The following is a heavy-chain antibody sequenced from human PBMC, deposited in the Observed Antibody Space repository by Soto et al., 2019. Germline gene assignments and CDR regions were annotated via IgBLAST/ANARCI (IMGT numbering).Heavy chain of an antibody. CDR1: GFKFMNYV. CDR3: ARVGGYGDSPYYNYAMDV. Sequence: GGSLRLSCAASGFKFMNYVFHWVRQAPGKGLEWVAVISYDGSDEHYTDSVKGRFTISRDNSRDTVYLQMSGLRSEDTAVYYCARVGGYGDSPYYNYAMDVWGQGTTVTVSS. CDR2: ISYDGSDE. V-gene: IGHV3-30*04. J-gene: IGHJ6*02. D-gene: IGHD2-15*01.